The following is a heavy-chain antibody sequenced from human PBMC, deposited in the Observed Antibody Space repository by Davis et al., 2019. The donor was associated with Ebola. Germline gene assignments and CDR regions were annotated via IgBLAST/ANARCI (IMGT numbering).Heavy chain of an antibody. J-gene: IGHJ4*02. CDR1: GYTFTNYG. V-gene: IGHV1-18*04. Sequence: ASVKVSCKASGYTFTNYGISWVRQAPGQGLEWMGWINPHNGNTNYAQNVQGRVTMTTDTSTNTAYMGVGSLTSDDTGVYYCARAQFPTTSGHWGQGTLVTVSA. CDR3: ARAQFPTTSGH. CDR2: INPHNGNT. D-gene: IGHD3-3*01.